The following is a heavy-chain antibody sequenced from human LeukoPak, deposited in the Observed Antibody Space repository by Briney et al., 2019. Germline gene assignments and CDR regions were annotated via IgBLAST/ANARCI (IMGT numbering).Heavy chain of an antibody. D-gene: IGHD6-13*01. CDR1: GFTFSSYA. V-gene: IGHV3-30-3*01. J-gene: IGHJ6*02. Sequence: GRSLRLSCAASGFTFSSYAMHWVRQAPGKGLEWVAVISYDGSNKYYADSVKGRFTISRDNSKNTLYLQMNSLRAEDTAVYYCARERIAAAAPYYYYGMDVWGQGTTVTVSS. CDR3: ARERIAAAAPYYYYGMDV. CDR2: ISYDGSNK.